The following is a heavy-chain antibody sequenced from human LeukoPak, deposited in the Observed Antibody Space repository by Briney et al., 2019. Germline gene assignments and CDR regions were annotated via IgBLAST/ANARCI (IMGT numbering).Heavy chain of an antibody. Sequence: GGSLRLSCAASGFTFSSYGMHWVRQAPGKGLEWVAVISYDGSNKNYADSVKGRFTISRDNSKNTLYLQMNSLRAEDTAVYYCARDAVTAYCGGDCYHGAHIWGQGTMVTVSS. V-gene: IGHV3-30-3*01. CDR2: ISYDGSNK. J-gene: IGHJ3*02. D-gene: IGHD2-21*02. CDR3: ARDAVTAYCGGDCYHGAHI. CDR1: GFTFSSYG.